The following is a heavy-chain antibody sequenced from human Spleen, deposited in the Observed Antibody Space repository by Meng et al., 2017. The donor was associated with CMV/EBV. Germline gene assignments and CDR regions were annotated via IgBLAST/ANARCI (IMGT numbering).Heavy chain of an antibody. J-gene: IGHJ4*02. CDR2: ISWNSGSI. CDR3: AKAHYDSSALDY. Sequence: SLKISCAASGFTFDDYAMHWARQAPGKGLEWVSGISWNSGSIGYADSVKGRFTISRDNAKNSLYLQMNSLRAEDMALYYCAKAHYDSSALDYWGQGTLVTVSS. V-gene: IGHV3-9*03. CDR1: GFTFDDYA. D-gene: IGHD3-22*01.